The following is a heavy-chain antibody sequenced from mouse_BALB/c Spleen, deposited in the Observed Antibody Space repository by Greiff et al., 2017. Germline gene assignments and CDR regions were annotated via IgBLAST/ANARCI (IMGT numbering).Heavy chain of an antibody. Sequence: LQESGPELVRPGVSVKISCKGSGYTFTDYAMHWVKQSHAKSLEWIGVISTYSGNTNYNQKFKGKATMTVDKSSSTAYMELARLTSEDSAIYYCARSAYYRYDGTWFAYWGQGTLVTVSA. CDR1: GYTFTDYA. CDR3: ARSAYYRYDGTWFAY. V-gene: IGHV1-67*01. CDR2: ISTYSGNT. D-gene: IGHD2-14*01. J-gene: IGHJ3*01.